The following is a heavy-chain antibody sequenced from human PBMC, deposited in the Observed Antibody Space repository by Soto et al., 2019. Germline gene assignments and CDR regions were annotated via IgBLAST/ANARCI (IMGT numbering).Heavy chain of an antibody. V-gene: IGHV4-59*01. Sequence: PSETLSLTCTVSGGSISSYYWSWIRQPPGKGLEWIGYIYYSGSTNYNPSLKSRVTISVDTSKNQFSLKLSSVTAADTAVYYCARGGTMVRGVTLNWFDPWGQGTLVTVYS. CDR2: IYYSGST. CDR1: GGSISSYY. D-gene: IGHD3-10*01. J-gene: IGHJ5*02. CDR3: ARGGTMVRGVTLNWFDP.